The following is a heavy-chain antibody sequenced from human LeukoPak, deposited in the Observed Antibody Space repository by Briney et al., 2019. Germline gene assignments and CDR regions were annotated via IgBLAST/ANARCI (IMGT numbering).Heavy chain of an antibody. CDR3: AKVRAPSGWFNSDY. CDR1: GFTFSNYV. V-gene: IGHV3-23*01. CDR2: ISGSGDST. Sequence: GGSLRLSCAVSGFTFSNYVMSWVRQAPGKGLEWVSGISGSGDSTYYADSVKGRFTISRDNTKNTLYLQMNSLRVEDTAAYYCAKVRAPSGWFNSDYWGQGTLVTVSS. D-gene: IGHD6-19*01. J-gene: IGHJ4*02.